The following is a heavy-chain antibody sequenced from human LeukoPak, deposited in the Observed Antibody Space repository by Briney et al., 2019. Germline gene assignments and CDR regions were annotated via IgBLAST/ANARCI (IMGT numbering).Heavy chain of an antibody. J-gene: IGHJ2*01. D-gene: IGHD2-2*01. CDR2: ISSNGGST. CDR3: ARDDSSTNPNYWYFDL. CDR1: GCAFSSYA. V-gene: IGHV3-64*01. Sequence: VGSLRLSCAASGCAFSSYAMHWVRQAPGKGQEYVSAISSNGGSTSYANSVKGRFTISRDNSKNTLYLQMGSLRAEDMAVYYCARDDSSTNPNYWYFDLWGRGTLVTVSS.